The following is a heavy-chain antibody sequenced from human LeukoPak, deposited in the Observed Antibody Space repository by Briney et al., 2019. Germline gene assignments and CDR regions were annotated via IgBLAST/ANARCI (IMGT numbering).Heavy chain of an antibody. J-gene: IGHJ5*02. D-gene: IGHD2-2*01. CDR2: LSGGCGST. CDR1: GFTFSSYA. Sequence: GGSLRLSCAASGFTFSSYAMSWVRQAPGKGLDWVSGLSGGCGSTYYADSVKGRFTISRDNSKNTLYLQMNSLRAEDTAVYYCARTGYCSSTSCSAGFDPWGQGTLVTVSS. V-gene: IGHV3-23*01. CDR3: ARTGYCSSTSCSAGFDP.